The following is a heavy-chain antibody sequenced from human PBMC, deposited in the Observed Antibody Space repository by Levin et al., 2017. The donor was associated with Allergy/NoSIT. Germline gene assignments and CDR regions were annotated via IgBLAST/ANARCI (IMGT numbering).Heavy chain of an antibody. D-gene: IGHD3-3*01. CDR3: ARSSSLEYFDP. V-gene: IGHV4-39*02. Sequence: NPSETLSLTCTVSGDSIISTNYYWGWIRQPPGKGLEWIGSIYYTGSSHYNPSLKSRVTISVDTSKDHFSLNLTSVTAADTAVYFCARSSSLEYFDPWGQGTLVTVSS. CDR1: GDSIISTNYY. CDR2: IYYTGSS. J-gene: IGHJ5*02.